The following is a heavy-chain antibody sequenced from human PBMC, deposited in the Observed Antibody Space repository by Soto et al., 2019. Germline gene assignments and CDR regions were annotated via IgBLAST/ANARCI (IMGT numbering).Heavy chain of an antibody. CDR3: ARETYYSGPILGNLDL. D-gene: IGHD6-19*01. Sequence: QLQLVESGGGVVQPGMSLRLSCAASGFTFSTYTMQWVRQAPGKGLEWVAVVSSEGGTQFYADSVKGRFTISRDNSKNSLYLQMSSLTTEDAAIYYCARETYYSGPILGNLDLWGRGTLVTVSS. J-gene: IGHJ2*01. V-gene: IGHV3-30-3*01. CDR2: VSSEGGTQ. CDR1: GFTFSTYT.